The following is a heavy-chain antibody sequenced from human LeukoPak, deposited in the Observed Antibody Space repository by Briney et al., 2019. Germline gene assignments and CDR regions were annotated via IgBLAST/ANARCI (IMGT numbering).Heavy chain of an antibody. Sequence: SVKVSCKASGGTFSSYAISWVRQAPGQGLEWMGGIIPIFGTANYAQKFQGRVTITADESTSTAYMELSSLRSEDTAVYYCARADSSGYYPSDYWGQGTLVTVSS. CDR1: GGTFSSYA. D-gene: IGHD3-22*01. V-gene: IGHV1-69*01. CDR2: IIPIFGTA. J-gene: IGHJ4*02. CDR3: ARADSSGYYPSDY.